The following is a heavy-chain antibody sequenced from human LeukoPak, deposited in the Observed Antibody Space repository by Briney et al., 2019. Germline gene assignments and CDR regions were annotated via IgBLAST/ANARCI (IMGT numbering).Heavy chain of an antibody. J-gene: IGHJ4*02. CDR2: INLNSGGT. CDR3: ASNWNDFRFDY. Sequence: GASVKVSCKASGYTFTGYYMHWVRQAPGQGLEWVGWINLNSGGTNYAQKFQGRITLTRDTSISTAYMELTRLKSDDTAVYYCASNWNDFRFDYWGQGTLVTVSS. V-gene: IGHV1-2*02. CDR1: GYTFTGYY. D-gene: IGHD1-1*01.